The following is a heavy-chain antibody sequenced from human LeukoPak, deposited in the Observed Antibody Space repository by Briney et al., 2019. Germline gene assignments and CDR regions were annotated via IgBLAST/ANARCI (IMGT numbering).Heavy chain of an antibody. CDR2: ISAYNGNT. CDR1: GYTFTSYG. D-gene: IGHD1-26*01. Sequence: GASVKVSCKASGYTFTSYGISWVRQAPGQGLEWMGWISAYNGNTNYAQKLQGRVTMTTDTSTSTAYMELRSLRSDDTAVYYCALAGSGGYGEKYVFDYWGLGTLVTVSS. CDR3: ALAGSGGYGEKYVFDY. J-gene: IGHJ4*02. V-gene: IGHV1-18*01.